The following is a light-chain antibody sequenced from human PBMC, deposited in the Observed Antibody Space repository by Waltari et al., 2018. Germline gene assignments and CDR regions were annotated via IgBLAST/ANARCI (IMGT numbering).Light chain of an antibody. CDR2: GAS. CDR3: QQYDTSPAT. V-gene: IGKV3-20*01. Sequence: ILLTQSPGTLSLSPGERATLSCRASQSVRNNYLAWYRQRPGQAPGLLIHGASRRATGIPDRFSGSGSGTDFTLTISRLEPEDFAVYFCQQYDTSPATFGQGTKLEI. CDR1: QSVRNNY. J-gene: IGKJ2*01.